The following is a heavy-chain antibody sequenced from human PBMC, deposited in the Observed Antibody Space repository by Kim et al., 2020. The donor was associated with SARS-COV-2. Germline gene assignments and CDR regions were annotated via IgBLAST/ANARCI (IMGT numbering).Heavy chain of an antibody. V-gene: IGHV4-39*01. D-gene: IGHD5-12*01. CDR2: IYYSGST. CDR3: ARHRVGGYGGYPFDY. J-gene: IGHJ4*02. Sequence: SETLSLICTVSGGSISSRSYYWGWIRQSPGKGLEWIGTIYYSGSTSHNPSLKSRITISLDTSKNQFSLKLRSVTAADTALYYCARHRVGGYGGYPFDYWGQGTLVTVSS. CDR1: GGSISSRSYY.